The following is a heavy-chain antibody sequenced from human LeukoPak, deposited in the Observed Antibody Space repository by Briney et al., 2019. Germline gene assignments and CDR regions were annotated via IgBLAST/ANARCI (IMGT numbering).Heavy chain of an antibody. CDR2: INPNSGGT. D-gene: IGHD3-16*02. V-gene: IGHV1-2*02. CDR1: GYTFTGYY. Sequence: EASVKLSCKASGYTFTGYYMHWVRQAPGQGLEWMGWINPNSGGTNYAQKFQGRVTMTGDTSISTAYMELSRLRSDDTAVYYCAREGRTNGNYDYVWGSYRYQDWFDPWGQGTLVTVSS. CDR3: AREGRTNGNYDYVWGSYRYQDWFDP. J-gene: IGHJ5*02.